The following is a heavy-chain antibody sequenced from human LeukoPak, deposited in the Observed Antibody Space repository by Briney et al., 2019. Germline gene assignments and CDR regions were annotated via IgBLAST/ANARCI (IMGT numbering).Heavy chain of an antibody. D-gene: IGHD1-1*01. CDR1: GYTFTIYG. V-gene: IGHV1-18*01. CDR2: TSAYNDKT. J-gene: IGHJ4*02. CDR3: ARGTYFDY. Sequence: ASVTVSCMASGYTFTIYGTSWVRPAPGQGLEWMGWTSAYNDKTKYAQKLEGRVTMTTDTSTSTAYMEMRSLRSDDTAVYYCARGTYFDYWGQGTLVTVSS.